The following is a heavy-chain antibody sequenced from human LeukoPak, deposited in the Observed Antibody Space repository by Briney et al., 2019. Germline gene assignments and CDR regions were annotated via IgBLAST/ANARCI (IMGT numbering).Heavy chain of an antibody. CDR3: ARDSRTIVGVIDY. CDR1: GFTFSSYS. Sequence: GGSLRLSCAASGFTFSSYSMNWVRQAPGKGLEWVSSISSSSSYIYYADSVKGRFTISRDNAKNSLYLQMNSLRAEDTAVYYCARDSRTIVGVIDYWGQGTLVTVSS. V-gene: IGHV3-21*01. CDR2: ISSSSSYI. J-gene: IGHJ4*02. D-gene: IGHD1-26*01.